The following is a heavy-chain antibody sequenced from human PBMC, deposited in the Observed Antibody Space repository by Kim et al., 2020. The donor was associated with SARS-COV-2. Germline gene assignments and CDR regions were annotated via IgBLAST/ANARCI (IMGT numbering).Heavy chain of an antibody. D-gene: IGHD3-9*01. V-gene: IGHV3-33*06. J-gene: IGHJ6*02. Sequence: GGSLRLSCAASGFTFSSYGMHWVRQAPGKGLEWVAVIWYDGSNKYYADSVKGRFTISRDNSKNTLYLQMNSLRAEDTAVYYCAKEGVNGELTGYYHPEGDYGMDVWGQGTTVTVSS. CDR3: AKEGVNGELTGYYHPEGDYGMDV. CDR2: IWYDGSNK. CDR1: GFTFSSYG.